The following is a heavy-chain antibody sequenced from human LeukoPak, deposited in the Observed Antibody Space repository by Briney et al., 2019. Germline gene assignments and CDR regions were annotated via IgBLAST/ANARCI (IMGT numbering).Heavy chain of an antibody. J-gene: IGHJ3*02. CDR1: GFTFSSYA. CDR3: AKGAADRYNWNDVAFDI. Sequence: GGSLRLSCAASGFTFSSYAMSWVRQAPGKGLKWVSTINDNGAGTYYADSVKGRFTISRDNSYNTVSLQMNSLRDEDTGVYYCAKGAADRYNWNDVAFDIWGQGTMVTVSS. D-gene: IGHD1-1*01. CDR2: INDNGAGT. V-gene: IGHV3-23*01.